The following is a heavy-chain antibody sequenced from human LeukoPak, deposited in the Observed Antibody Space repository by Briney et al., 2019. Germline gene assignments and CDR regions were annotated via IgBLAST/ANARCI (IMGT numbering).Heavy chain of an antibody. CDR1: GYSFTSYW. D-gene: IGHD3-10*01. V-gene: IGHV5-51*01. J-gene: IGHJ5*02. CDR2: IYPGDSDT. Sequence: GESLKISCKGSGYSFTSYWIGWVRQMPGKGLEWMGIIYPGDSDTRYSPSFQGQVTISADKSISTAYLQWSSLKASDTAMYYRARRITMVRGVSNWFDPWGQGTLVTVSS. CDR3: ARRITMVRGVSNWFDP.